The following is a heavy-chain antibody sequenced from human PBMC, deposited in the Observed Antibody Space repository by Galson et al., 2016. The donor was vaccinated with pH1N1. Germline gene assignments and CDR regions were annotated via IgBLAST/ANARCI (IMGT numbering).Heavy chain of an antibody. V-gene: IGHV3-49*04. CDR3: SRDLPYYYESGKDRGLVDV. J-gene: IGHJ6*04. D-gene: IGHD3-10*01. CDR2: IRSNAFGGTT. Sequence: SLRLSCAASGFTFGDYSLNWVRQAPGKGLEWVGFIRSNAFGGTTKYAASVKGRFTVSRDDSKNIAYLQLNSLKTEDTAVYYCSRDLPYYYESGKDRGLVDVWGKGTTVIVSS. CDR1: GFTFGDYS.